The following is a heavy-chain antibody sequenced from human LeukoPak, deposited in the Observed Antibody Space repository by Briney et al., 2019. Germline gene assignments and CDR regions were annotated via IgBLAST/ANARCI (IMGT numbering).Heavy chain of an antibody. CDR1: GGSISSYY. Sequence: PSETLSLTCTVSGGSISSYYWSWIRQPPGKGLEWIGYIYYSGSTNYNPSLKSRVIISVDTSKNQFSLKLSSVTAADTAVYYCARFKGNYGDYPDAFDIWGQGTMVTVSS. CDR2: IYYSGST. D-gene: IGHD4-17*01. CDR3: ARFKGNYGDYPDAFDI. J-gene: IGHJ3*02. V-gene: IGHV4-59*01.